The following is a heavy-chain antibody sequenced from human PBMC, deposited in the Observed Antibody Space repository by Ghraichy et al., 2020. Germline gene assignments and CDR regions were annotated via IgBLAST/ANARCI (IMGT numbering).Heavy chain of an antibody. CDR1: GGSFSRYY. V-gene: IGHV4-34*01. D-gene: IGHD6-25*01. J-gene: IGHJ3*02. Sequence: SETLSLTCAVYGGSFSRYYWSWIRQPPGKGLEWIGEINHSGSTNYNPSLKSRVTISVDTSKNQFSLKLSSVTAADTAVYYCAAASGAFDIWGQGTMVTVSS. CDR2: INHSGST. CDR3: AAASGAFDI.